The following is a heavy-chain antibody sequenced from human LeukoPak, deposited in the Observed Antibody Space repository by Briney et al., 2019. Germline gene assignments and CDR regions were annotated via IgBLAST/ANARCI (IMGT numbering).Heavy chain of an antibody. J-gene: IGHJ4*02. Sequence: GGSLRLSCAASGFTFSSYAMSWVRQAPGKGLEWVSTITYSGGNTYYADSVKGRFTISRDNSKNTLYLQMNSLRAEDTAVYYCARDPRSGTGIWGQGTLVTVSS. CDR1: GFTFSSYA. CDR3: ARDPRSGTGI. D-gene: IGHD1-1*01. CDR2: ITYSGGNT. V-gene: IGHV3-23*01.